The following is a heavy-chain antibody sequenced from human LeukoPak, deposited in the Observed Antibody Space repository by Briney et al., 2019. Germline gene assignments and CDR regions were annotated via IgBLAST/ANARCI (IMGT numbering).Heavy chain of an antibody. D-gene: IGHD5-12*01. CDR3: ARDWSGYDDRSLYYYYMDV. V-gene: IGHV1-18*01. Sequence: GASVKVSCKASGYTFTSYDINWVRQATGQGLEWMGWMNPNSGNTNYAQKLQGRVTMTTDTSTSTAYMELRSLRSDDTAVYYCARDWSGYDDRSLYYYYMDVWGKGTTVTISS. CDR1: GYTFTSYD. J-gene: IGHJ6*03. CDR2: MNPNSGNT.